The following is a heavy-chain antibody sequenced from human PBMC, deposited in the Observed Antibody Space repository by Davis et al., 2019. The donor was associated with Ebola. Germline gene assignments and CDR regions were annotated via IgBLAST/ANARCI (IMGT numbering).Heavy chain of an antibody. CDR2: IFSSDRK. Sequence: SGPTLVKPTASLTLTCTVSGFSLSNGRRGVRWIRQPPGKALEWLAHIFSSDRKSYITSLKSRLTISKDTSKNQVVLTMTNMDPVDTGTYYCARIVEGSGSSAFDYWGQGTLVTVSS. D-gene: IGHD3-10*01. J-gene: IGHJ4*02. CDR1: GFSLSNGRRG. CDR3: ARIVEGSGSSAFDY. V-gene: IGHV2-26*01.